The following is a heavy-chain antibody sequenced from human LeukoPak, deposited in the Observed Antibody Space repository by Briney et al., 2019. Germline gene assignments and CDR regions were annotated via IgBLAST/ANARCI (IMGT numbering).Heavy chain of an antibody. D-gene: IGHD2-15*01. CDR3: ARQEYCSGASCYTWFDP. V-gene: IGHV5-51*01. CDR2: IYPGDSDT. Sequence: GESLKISCKGSGYSFTSYWIGWVRQMPGKGLEWMGIIYPGDSDTRYSPSFQGQVTISADKSISTAYLQWSSLKASGTAMYYCARQEYCSGASCYTWFDPWGQGTLVTVSS. CDR1: GYSFTSYW. J-gene: IGHJ5*02.